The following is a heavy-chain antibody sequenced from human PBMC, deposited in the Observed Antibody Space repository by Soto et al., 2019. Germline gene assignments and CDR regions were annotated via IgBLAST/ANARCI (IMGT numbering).Heavy chain of an antibody. CDR2: ISAYNGNT. CDR1: DYTFTSYG. V-gene: IGHV1-18*04. J-gene: IGHJ5*02. D-gene: IGHD2-2*01. Sequence: QVQLVQSGAEVKKPGASVKVSCKASDYTFTSYGISWVRQAPGQGLEWMGWISAYNGNTNYAQKLQGRVTMTTDTSTSTAYMELRSLRSDDTAVYYCARDRRGIVVVPAANAWFDPWGQGTLVTVSS. CDR3: ARDRRGIVVVPAANAWFDP.